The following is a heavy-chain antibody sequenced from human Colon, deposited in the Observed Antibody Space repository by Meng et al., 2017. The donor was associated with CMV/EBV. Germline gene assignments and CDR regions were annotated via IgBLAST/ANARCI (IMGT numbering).Heavy chain of an antibody. V-gene: IGHV4-59*12. Sequence: GSLRLSCTVSGGSISSYYWSWIRQPPGKGLEWIGYIYYSGSTNYNPSLKSRVTMSVDTSKNQFSLKLSSVTAADTAVYYCARDSASGSYRGWFDPWGQGTLVTVSS. J-gene: IGHJ5*02. CDR3: ARDSASGSYRGWFDP. CDR1: GGSISSYY. D-gene: IGHD1-26*01. CDR2: IYYSGST.